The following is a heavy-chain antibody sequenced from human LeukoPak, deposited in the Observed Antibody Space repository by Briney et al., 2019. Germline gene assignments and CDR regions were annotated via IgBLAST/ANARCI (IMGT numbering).Heavy chain of an antibody. CDR2: ISGSSTYI. CDR3: ARGSEWSSGVSDY. V-gene: IGHV3-21*01. Sequence: PGGSLRLSCAASGFTFSSYAMHWVRQAPGKGLEWVSSISGSSTYIYYADSVKGRFTISRDNAKNSLYLQMNSLRAEDTAVYYCARGSEWSSGVSDYWGQGTLVTVSS. J-gene: IGHJ4*02. D-gene: IGHD3-3*01. CDR1: GFTFSSYA.